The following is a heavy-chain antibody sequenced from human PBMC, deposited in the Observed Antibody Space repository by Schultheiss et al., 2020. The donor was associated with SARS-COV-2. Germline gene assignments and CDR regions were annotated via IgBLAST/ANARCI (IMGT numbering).Heavy chain of an antibody. V-gene: IGHV4-61*08. D-gene: IGHD2-15*01. CDR2: IYYSGST. J-gene: IGHJ4*02. CDR3: ARVSYCSGGSCYPREKGTFDY. Sequence: SQTLSLTCTVSGGSISSGGYYWSWIRQHPGKGLEWIGYIYYSGSTNYNPSLKSRVTISVDTSKNQFSLKLSSVTAADTAVYYCARVSYCSGGSCYPREKGTFDYWGQGTLVTVSS. CDR1: GGSISSGGYY.